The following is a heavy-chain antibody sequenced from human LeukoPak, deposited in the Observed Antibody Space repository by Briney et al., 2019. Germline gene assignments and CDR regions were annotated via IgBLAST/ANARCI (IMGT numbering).Heavy chain of an antibody. CDR3: ARDPSPYSSSPGGY. Sequence: GGSLRLSCAASGFTFSDYYMSWIRQAPGKGLEWVSYISSSGSTIYYADSVKGRFTISRDNSKNTLYLQMNSLRAEDTAVYYCARDPSPYSSSPGGYWGQGTLVTVSS. D-gene: IGHD6-13*01. CDR2: ISSSGSTI. CDR1: GFTFSDYY. V-gene: IGHV3-11*01. J-gene: IGHJ4*02.